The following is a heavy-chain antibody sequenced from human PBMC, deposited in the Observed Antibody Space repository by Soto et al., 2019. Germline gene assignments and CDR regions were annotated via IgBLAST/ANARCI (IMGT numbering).Heavy chain of an antibody. CDR3: ARINSSSYDIFSCARYYYYRIDF. CDR1: GGSISSGGYY. Sequence: TLPLTWTVSGGSISSGGYYWSWIRQHPGKGLEWIGYIYYSGSTYYNPSLKSRVTISVDTSKNQFSLKLSSVTAADTAVYYCARINSSSYDIFSCARYYYYRIDFRGQRSTV. J-gene: IGHJ6*02. V-gene: IGHV4-31*02. D-gene: IGHD3-9*01. CDR2: IYYSGST.